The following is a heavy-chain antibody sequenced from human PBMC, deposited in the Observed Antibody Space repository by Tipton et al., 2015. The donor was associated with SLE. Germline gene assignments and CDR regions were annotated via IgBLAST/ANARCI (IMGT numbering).Heavy chain of an antibody. CDR3: ARDPGPLVYYYYGMDV. CDR1: GGSFSGYY. V-gene: IGHV4-34*01. CDR2: INHSGST. J-gene: IGHJ6*02. Sequence: TLSLTCAVYGGSFSGYYWNWIRQPPGKGLEWIGEINHSGSTNYNPSLKSRVTISVDASKNQFSLKLSSVTAADTAVYYCARDPGPLVYYYYGMDVWGQGTTVTVSS. D-gene: IGHD6-13*01.